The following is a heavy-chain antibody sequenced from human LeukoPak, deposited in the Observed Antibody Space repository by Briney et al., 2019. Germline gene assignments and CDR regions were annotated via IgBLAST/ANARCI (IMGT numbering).Heavy chain of an antibody. CDR2: IVPILGIA. D-gene: IGHD3-22*01. J-gene: IGHJ5*02. CDR3: AREYYDSSGYLNLFDP. V-gene: IGHV1-69*04. Sequence: SVKVSCKASGGTFSSYAISWVRQAPGQGLEWMGRIVPILGIANYAQKFQGRVTITADKSTSTAYMELRSLRSDDTAVYYCAREYYDSSGYLNLFDPWGQGTLVTVSS. CDR1: GGTFSSYA.